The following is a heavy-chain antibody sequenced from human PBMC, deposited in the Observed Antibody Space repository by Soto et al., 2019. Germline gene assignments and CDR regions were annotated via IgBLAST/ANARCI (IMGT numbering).Heavy chain of an antibody. V-gene: IGHV3-30*18. J-gene: IGHJ6*02. CDR2: ISYDGSNK. CDR3: AKGRYGSGKDYGMDV. Sequence: LRLSCAAYGFTFSSYGMHWVRQAPGKGLEWVAVISYDGSNKYYADSVKGRFTISRDNSKNTLYLQMNSLRAEDTAVYYCAKGRYGSGKDYGMDVWGQGTMVTVSS. D-gene: IGHD3-10*01. CDR1: GFTFSSYG.